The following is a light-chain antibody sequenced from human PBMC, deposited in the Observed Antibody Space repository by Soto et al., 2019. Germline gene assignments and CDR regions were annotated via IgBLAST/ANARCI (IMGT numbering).Light chain of an antibody. V-gene: IGKV3-15*01. CDR1: QSVSSN. Sequence: EIVLTQSPATLSLSPGERATLSCRASQSVSSNLAWYQQRPGQAPRLLIYGASTRATGIPARFSGSGSGTEFTLTISSLQSEDCAVYYCQQYNNWPPLTFGGGTKVDIK. CDR3: QQYNNWPPLT. CDR2: GAS. J-gene: IGKJ4*01.